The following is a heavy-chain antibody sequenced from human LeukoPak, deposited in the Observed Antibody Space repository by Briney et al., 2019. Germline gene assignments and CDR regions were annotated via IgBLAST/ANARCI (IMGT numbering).Heavy chain of an antibody. Sequence: PGGSLRLSCAASGFTFSSYEMNWVRQAPGKGLEWVSYISSSGSTIYYADSVKGRFTISRDNAKNSLYLQMNSLRAEDTAVYYCAREWLRIFDYWGQGTLVTVSS. CDR1: GFTFSSYE. J-gene: IGHJ4*02. CDR3: AREWLRIFDY. D-gene: IGHD5-12*01. V-gene: IGHV3-48*03. CDR2: ISSSGSTI.